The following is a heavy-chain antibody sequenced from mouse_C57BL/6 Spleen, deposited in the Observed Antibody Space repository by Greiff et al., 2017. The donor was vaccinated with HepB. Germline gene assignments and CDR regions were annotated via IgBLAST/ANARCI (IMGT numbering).Heavy chain of an antibody. V-gene: IGHV5-9-1*02. CDR2: ISSGGDYI. CDR3: TRRDYGSSYGYFDV. D-gene: IGHD1-1*01. Sequence: EVKLVESGEGLVKPGGSLKLSCAASGFTFSSYAMSWVRQTPEKRLEWVAYISSGGDYIYYADTVKGRFTLSRDNARNTLYLQMSSLKSEDTAMYYCTRRDYGSSYGYFDVWGTGTTVTVSS. CDR1: GFTFSSYA. J-gene: IGHJ1*03.